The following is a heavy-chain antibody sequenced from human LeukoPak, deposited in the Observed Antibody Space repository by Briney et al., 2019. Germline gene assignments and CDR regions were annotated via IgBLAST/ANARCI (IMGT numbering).Heavy chain of an antibody. J-gene: IGHJ4*02. CDR1: GYTFTSNY. CDR3: ARDYARGSSGWYFDY. V-gene: IGHV1-46*01. CDR2: IYPRDGST. D-gene: IGHD6-19*01. Sequence: ASVTVSCKASGYTFTSNYIHWVRQAPGQGLEWMGMIYPRDGSTSYAQKFQGRVTMTRDTSTSTVYMELSSLRSEDTAVYYCARDYARGSSGWYFDYWGQGTLVTVSS.